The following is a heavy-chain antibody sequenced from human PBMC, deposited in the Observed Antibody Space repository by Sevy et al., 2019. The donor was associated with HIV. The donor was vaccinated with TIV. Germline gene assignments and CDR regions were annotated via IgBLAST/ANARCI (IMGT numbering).Heavy chain of an antibody. CDR3: ARDKLLPVMITMVRGALSYDFDY. D-gene: IGHD3-10*01. CDR2: IWYDGSNK. V-gene: IGHV3-33*01. CDR1: GFTFSDYG. Sequence: GGSLRLSCAASGFTFSDYGMHWVRQAPGKGLEWVAVIWYDGSNKYYAESVKGRFTISRDNSKNTLYVQMNSLRAEDTAVYYCARDKLLPVMITMVRGALSYDFDYWGQGTLVTVSS. J-gene: IGHJ4*02.